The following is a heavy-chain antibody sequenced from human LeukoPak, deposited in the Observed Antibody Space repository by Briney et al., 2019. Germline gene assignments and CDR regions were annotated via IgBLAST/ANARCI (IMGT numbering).Heavy chain of an antibody. Sequence: SETLSLTCTVSGGSISSYYWSWIRQPPGKGLEWIGYIYYSGSTNYNPSLKSRVTISVDTSKNQFSLKLSSVTAADTAVYYCARDVGGGATSDYYYGMDVWGQGTTVTVSS. D-gene: IGHD1-26*01. CDR1: GGSISSYY. J-gene: IGHJ6*02. V-gene: IGHV4-59*01. CDR2: IYYSGST. CDR3: ARDVGGGATSDYYYGMDV.